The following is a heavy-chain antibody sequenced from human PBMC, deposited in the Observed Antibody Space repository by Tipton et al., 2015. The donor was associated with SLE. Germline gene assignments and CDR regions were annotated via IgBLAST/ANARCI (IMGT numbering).Heavy chain of an antibody. CDR3: AREVGVVATGWFDP. D-gene: IGHD1-26*01. V-gene: IGHV4-39*07. Sequence: GLVKPSETLSLTCTVSGGSISGSRNYWGWIRQPPGKGLEWIGEINHSGSTNYNPSLKSRVTMSVDRSRNQFSLRLTSMTAADTALYYCAREVGVVATGWFDPWGQGTLVTVSS. J-gene: IGHJ5*02. CDR1: GGSISGSRNY. CDR2: INHSGST.